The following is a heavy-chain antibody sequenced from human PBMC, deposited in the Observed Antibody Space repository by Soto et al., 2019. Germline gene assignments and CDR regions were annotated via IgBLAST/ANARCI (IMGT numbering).Heavy chain of an antibody. CDR2: IHYNRNT. Sequence: SETLSLTCAVYGGSFSNYYWSWIRQPPGKGLEWIGEIHYNRNTNYNPSLKSRVTISMDTSKNQFSLKLSSVTAADTAVYYCASGYGSGSGYMDVWGKGTTVTVSS. V-gene: IGHV4-34*01. J-gene: IGHJ6*03. CDR3: ASGYGSGSGYMDV. CDR1: GGSFSNYY. D-gene: IGHD3-10*01.